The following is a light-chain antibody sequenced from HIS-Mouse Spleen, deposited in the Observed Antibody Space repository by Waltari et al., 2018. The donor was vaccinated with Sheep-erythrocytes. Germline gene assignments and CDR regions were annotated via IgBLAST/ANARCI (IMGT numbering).Light chain of an antibody. CDR2: GAS. CDR3: QQYGSSPRT. CDR1: PSVSSSY. J-gene: IGKJ1*01. V-gene: IGKV3-20*01. Sequence: EIVLTQSPGTLSLSPGERATLSCRASPSVSSSYLAWYQQKPGQAPRLLIYGASSRATGIPYRFSGSGSGTDFTLTISRLEPEDFAVYYCQQYGSSPRTFGQGTKVEIK.